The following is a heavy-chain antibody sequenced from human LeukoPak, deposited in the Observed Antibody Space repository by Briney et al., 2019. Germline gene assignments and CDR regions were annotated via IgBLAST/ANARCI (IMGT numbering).Heavy chain of an antibody. Sequence: ASVKVSCKASGYTFSGYYMQWVRQAPGQGPEWMGWINPKNGGTNYAQKFQGRVTLTRDTSISTAYMELSGLRSDDTAVYYCARDRRSGPGDFAFDMWGHGTMLTVSS. CDR1: GYTFSGYY. J-gene: IGHJ3*02. CDR3: ARDRRSGPGDFAFDM. V-gene: IGHV1-2*02. D-gene: IGHD3-10*01. CDR2: INPKNGGT.